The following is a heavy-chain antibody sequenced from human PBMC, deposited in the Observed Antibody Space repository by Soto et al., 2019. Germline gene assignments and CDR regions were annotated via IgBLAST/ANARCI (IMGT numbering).Heavy chain of an antibody. CDR3: AKTQSSTCYYGVDV. D-gene: IGHD6-13*01. V-gene: IGHV3-30*18. CDR1: GFTFSSFA. CDR2: ISYDGSDK. J-gene: IGHJ6*02. Sequence: GGSLRLSCAASGFTFSSFAMHWVRQAPGKGLEWVAIISYDGSDKSYGDSVKGRFTISRDDSKNTLYLQMNSLRGDDAAIYYCAKTQSSTCYYGVDVWGQGTTVTVSS.